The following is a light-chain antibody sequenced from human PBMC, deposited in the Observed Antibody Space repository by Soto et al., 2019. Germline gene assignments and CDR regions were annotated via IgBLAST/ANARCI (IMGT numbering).Light chain of an antibody. CDR3: QQYNSYSLT. CDR2: KAS. V-gene: IGKV1-5*03. J-gene: IGKJ1*01. CDR1: QSINIW. Sequence: DIQMTQSPSTLSASVGDRVTITCRASQSINIWLAWYQQKPGKAPNLLIYKASSLESGVPSRFSGSGSGTEFTLTISSLQHDDFASYYCQQYNSYSLTFGQGTKVDIK.